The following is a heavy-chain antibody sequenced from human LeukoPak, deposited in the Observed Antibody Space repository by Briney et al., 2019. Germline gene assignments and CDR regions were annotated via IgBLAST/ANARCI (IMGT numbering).Heavy chain of an antibody. CDR3: ARHDRYSSSWYFDY. CDR2: IYYSGST. D-gene: IGHD6-13*01. V-gene: IGHV4-39*01. CDR1: GGSISSYY. J-gene: IGHJ4*02. Sequence: SETLSFTCTVSGGSISSYYWGWIRQPPGKGLEWIGSIYYSGSTNYNPSLKSRVTISVDTSKNQFSLKLSSVTAADTAVYYCARHDRYSSSWYFDYWGQGTLVTVSS.